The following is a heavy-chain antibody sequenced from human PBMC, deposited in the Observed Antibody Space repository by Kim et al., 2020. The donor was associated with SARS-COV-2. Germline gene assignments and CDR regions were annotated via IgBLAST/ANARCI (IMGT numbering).Heavy chain of an antibody. D-gene: IGHD3-10*01. CDR3: VRREICGLRGVD. CDR2: IKTRPENYAY. V-gene: IGHV3-73*01. Sequence: GGSLRLSCAASGFIFSGFDVYWVRQASGKGLEWVGRIKTRPENYAYAYSASATGRITISRDESRNTAYLQMIRPIIDDTAICYCVRREICGLRGVDWG. J-gene: IGHJ1*01. CDR1: GFIFSGFD.